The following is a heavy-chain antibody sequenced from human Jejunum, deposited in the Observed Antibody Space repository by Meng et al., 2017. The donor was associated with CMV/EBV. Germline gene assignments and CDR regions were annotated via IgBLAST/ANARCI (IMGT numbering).Heavy chain of an antibody. Sequence: SGFTSSSHSMHWVRQAPGKGLEWVSYISSTSSTTHYADSMKGRFTISRDNAKNSLYLQMNSLRGEDTAVYYCARNPPGKGFIDYWGQGTLVTVSS. CDR2: ISSTSSTT. CDR1: GFTSSSHS. CDR3: ARNPPGKGFIDY. V-gene: IGHV3-48*04. J-gene: IGHJ4*02. D-gene: IGHD1-1*01.